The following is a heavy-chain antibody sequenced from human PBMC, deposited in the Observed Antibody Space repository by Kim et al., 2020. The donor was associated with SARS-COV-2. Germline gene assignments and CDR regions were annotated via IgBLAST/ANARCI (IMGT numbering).Heavy chain of an antibody. J-gene: IGHJ6*01. CDR1: GDTFSSYA. CDR2: INPIFGTA. Sequence: SVKVSCKASGDTFSSYAINWVRQAPGQGLEWMGWINPIFGTASYAQKFQGRVTITADASTSTAYMELSSLRFEDTAVYYCARVQNWNYVYYYYGMDGWG. D-gene: IGHD1-7*01. V-gene: IGHV1-69*13. CDR3: ARVQNWNYVYYYYGMDG.